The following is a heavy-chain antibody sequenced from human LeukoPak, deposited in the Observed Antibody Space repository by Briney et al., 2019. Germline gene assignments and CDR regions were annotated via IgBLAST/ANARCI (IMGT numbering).Heavy chain of an antibody. CDR3: AKGVVVPAATYMDV. J-gene: IGHJ6*03. CDR1: GFTFSSYS. V-gene: IGHV3-21*01. CDR2: ISSSSSYI. D-gene: IGHD2-2*01. Sequence: PGGSLRLSCAASGFTFSSYSMNWVRQAPGKGLEWVSSISSSSSYIYYADSVKGRFTISRDNSKNTLYLQMNSLRAEDTAVYYCAKGVVVPAATYMDVWGKGTTVTVSS.